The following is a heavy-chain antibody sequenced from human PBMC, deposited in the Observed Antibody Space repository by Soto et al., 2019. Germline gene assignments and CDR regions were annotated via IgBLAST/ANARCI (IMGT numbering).Heavy chain of an antibody. Sequence: EVQLVVSGGGLVQPGGSLRLSCAASGFTFSDYWMSWVRQAPGKGLECVANIKTDGSEKYYVDPVKGRFTISRDNAKNSLYLQMNSLRAEDTAVYYCASSMGRGGNDYWGQGTLVAVSS. D-gene: IGHD3-10*01. CDR1: GFTFSDYW. CDR3: ASSMGRGGNDY. J-gene: IGHJ4*02. V-gene: IGHV3-7*05. CDR2: IKTDGSEK.